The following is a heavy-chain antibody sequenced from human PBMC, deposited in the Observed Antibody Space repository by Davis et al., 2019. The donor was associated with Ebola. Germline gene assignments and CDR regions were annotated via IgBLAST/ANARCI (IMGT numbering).Heavy chain of an antibody. CDR3: ATGRGTYYYFHY. J-gene: IGHJ4*02. Sequence: GGSLRLSCAASASTFSAYSMRWVRQAPGKGPEWISSISASGSTTNYAEVVRGRFTISRDNSRNTLHLQMSSLRAEDTAVYYCATGRGTYYYFHYWGQGTLVTVSS. D-gene: IGHD1-26*01. V-gene: IGHV3-23*01. CDR1: ASTFSAYS. CDR2: ISASGSTT.